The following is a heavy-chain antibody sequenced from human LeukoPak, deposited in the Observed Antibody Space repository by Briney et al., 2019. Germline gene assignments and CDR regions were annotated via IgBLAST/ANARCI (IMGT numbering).Heavy chain of an antibody. CDR3: ANPLVGATSRGFDY. D-gene: IGHD1-26*01. CDR1: GFTFSSYA. CDR2: ISASGGTT. V-gene: IGHV3-23*01. Sequence: QPGGSLRLSCAASGFTFSSYAMNWVRQAPGKGLEWDSFISASGGTTHYADSVKGRFTISRDNSKNTLYLQMNSLRAEDTAVYYCANPLVGATSRGFDYWGQGTLVTVSS. J-gene: IGHJ4*02.